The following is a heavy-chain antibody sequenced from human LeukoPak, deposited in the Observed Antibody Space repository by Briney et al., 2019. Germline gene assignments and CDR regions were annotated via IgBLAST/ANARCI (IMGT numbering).Heavy chain of an antibody. D-gene: IGHD6-13*01. J-gene: IGHJ4*02. V-gene: IGHV3-9*01. CDR1: GFTFSGYS. CDR3: AKDTGAAAGTPDY. Sequence: GGSLRLSCAASGFTFSGYSMNWVRQAPGKGLEWVSGISWNSGSIGYADSVKGRFTISRDNAKNSLYLQMNSLRAEDTALYYCAKDTGAAAGTPDYWGQGTLVTVSS. CDR2: ISWNSGSI.